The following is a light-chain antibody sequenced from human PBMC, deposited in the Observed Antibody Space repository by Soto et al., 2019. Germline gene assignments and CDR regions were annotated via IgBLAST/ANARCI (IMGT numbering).Light chain of an antibody. V-gene: IGKV3-20*01. CDR3: QQYGSSPWT. CDR1: QSVASNY. Sequence: EIALTQSPGTLSLSPGERATLSCRASQSVASNYLAWHQQKPGQAPRLLIYAASSRATGVPDRFSGSGSGTDFTLTIRRLEPEDFAVSYCQQYGSSPWTFGQGTKVEIK. CDR2: AAS. J-gene: IGKJ1*01.